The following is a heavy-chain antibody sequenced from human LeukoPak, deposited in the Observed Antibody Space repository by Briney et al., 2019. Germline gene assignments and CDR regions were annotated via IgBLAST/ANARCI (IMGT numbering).Heavy chain of an antibody. CDR1: GGTFSSYA. CDR2: IIPIFGTA. V-gene: IGHV1-69*13. CDR3: ARGKSVVIITKDGAFDI. J-gene: IGHJ3*02. D-gene: IGHD3-22*01. Sequence: SVKVSCKASGGTFSSYAISWVRQAPGQGLEWMGGIIPIFGTANYAQKFQGRVTITADESTSTAYMELSSLRSEDTAVYYCARGKSVVIITKDGAFDIWGQGTMVTVSS.